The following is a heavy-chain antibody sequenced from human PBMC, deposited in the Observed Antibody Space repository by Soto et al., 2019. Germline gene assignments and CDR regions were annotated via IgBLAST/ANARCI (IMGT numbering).Heavy chain of an antibody. CDR2: VNGGNGNT. V-gene: IGHV1-3*01. D-gene: IGHD2-15*01. CDR1: GYTFTSFA. CDR3: VIQRSGVVY. J-gene: IGHJ4*02. Sequence: ASVKVSCKASGYTFTSFAIHWVRQDPGQRLEWMGWVNGGNGNTKYAQKFQGRVTITGDTSASTAYMDLSSLKSEDTAAYYCVIQRSGVVYWGQGTLVTVSS.